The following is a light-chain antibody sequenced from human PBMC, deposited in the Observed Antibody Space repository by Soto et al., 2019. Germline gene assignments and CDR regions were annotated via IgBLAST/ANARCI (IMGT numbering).Light chain of an antibody. V-gene: IGKV3-20*01. J-gene: IGKJ1*01. CDR2: GAS. CDR1: QSISSS. CDR3: QQYDTSPWT. Sequence: EIVLTQSPVTLSLSPGERATLSCRASQSISSSLAWYQQKPGQAPRLLISGASSRATGIPDRFSSSGSGTDFTLTISRLEPEDFALYHCQQYDTSPWTFGQGTKVDIK.